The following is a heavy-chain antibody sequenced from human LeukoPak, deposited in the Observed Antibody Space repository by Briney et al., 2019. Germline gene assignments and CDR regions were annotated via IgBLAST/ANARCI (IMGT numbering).Heavy chain of an antibody. CDR3: ARRFPRLDV. V-gene: IGHV4-34*01. CDR2: INHSGGT. Sequence: SETLSLTCAVYGGSFSGYYWSWIRQPPGKGLEWIGEINHSGGTNYNPSLKSRVTISVDTSKNQFSLKLSSVTAADTAVYYCARRFPRLDVWGKGTTVTVSS. J-gene: IGHJ6*04. CDR1: GGSFSGYY.